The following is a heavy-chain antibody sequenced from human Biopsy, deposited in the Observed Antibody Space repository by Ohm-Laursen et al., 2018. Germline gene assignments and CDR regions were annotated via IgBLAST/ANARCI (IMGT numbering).Heavy chain of an antibody. D-gene: IGHD5-12*01. V-gene: IGHV4-31*03. Sequence: TLSLTCTVSGDSISSGGNYWSWIRQFPGKGLEWIAYIYHTGSTYYNPSLKIRLSIAIDTSKNQFSVSLRSVTAADTAVYYCARADMVTTIVDYWGQGTLVTVSS. CDR2: IYHTGST. CDR1: GDSISSGGNY. CDR3: ARADMVTTIVDY. J-gene: IGHJ4*02.